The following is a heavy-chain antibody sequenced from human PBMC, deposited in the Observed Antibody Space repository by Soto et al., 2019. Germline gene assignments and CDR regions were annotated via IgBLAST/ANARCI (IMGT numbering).Heavy chain of an antibody. CDR3: AGDTTAVPFTY. J-gene: IGHJ4*02. CDR1: GYTFTSYY. CDR2: IDPSGGST. Sequence: QVQLVQSGAEVKKPGASVKVSCKASGYTFTSYYIHWVRQAPGQGLEWMGIIDPSGGSTTYAQRFQDRVSMTNETSSSTGYMASSRMRSDDTAVYSCAGDTTAVPFTYWGQGTLVTVSS. D-gene: IGHD1-1*01. V-gene: IGHV1-46*01.